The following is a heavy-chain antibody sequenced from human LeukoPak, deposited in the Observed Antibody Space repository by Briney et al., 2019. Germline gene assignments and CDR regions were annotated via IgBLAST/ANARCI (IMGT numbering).Heavy chain of an antibody. CDR3: ARAFDY. Sequence: GGSLRLSCAASGFTFSSYSMTWVRQAPGKGLEWVSVISSSGGATYYADSVKGRFTISRDNAKNSLYLQMNSLRDEDTAVYYCARAFDYWGQGTLVAVSS. CDR1: GFTFSSYS. V-gene: IGHV3-23*01. J-gene: IGHJ4*02. CDR2: ISSSGGAT.